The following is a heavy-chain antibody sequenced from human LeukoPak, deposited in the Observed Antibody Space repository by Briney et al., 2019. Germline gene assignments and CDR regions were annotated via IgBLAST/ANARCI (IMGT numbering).Heavy chain of an antibody. CDR1: GGSISSYY. CDR2: IYYSGST. CDR3: ARVTGYVVEDYFDY. Sequence: SETLSLTCTVSGGSISSYYWSWIRQPPGKGLEWIGYIYYSGSTNYNPSLKSRVTISVDTSKNQFSLKLRSVTAADTAVYYCARVTGYVVEDYFDYWGQGTLVTVSS. D-gene: IGHD2-15*01. J-gene: IGHJ4*02. V-gene: IGHV4-59*01.